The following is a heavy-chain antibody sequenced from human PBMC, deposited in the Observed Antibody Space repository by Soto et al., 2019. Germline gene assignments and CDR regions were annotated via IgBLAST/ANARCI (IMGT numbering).Heavy chain of an antibody. V-gene: IGHV3-23*01. Sequence: EVQLLESGGGLAQPGGSLRLSCAASGFTFSSYAMSWVRQAPGKGLEWVSVISGSGGSTYYADSVKGRFTISRDNSKNTLYLQMNSLRAEDTAVYYCAHHYYFGSGSLSDWGQGTLVTVSS. CDR2: ISGSGGST. CDR1: GFTFSSYA. D-gene: IGHD3-10*01. J-gene: IGHJ4*02. CDR3: AHHYYFGSGSLSD.